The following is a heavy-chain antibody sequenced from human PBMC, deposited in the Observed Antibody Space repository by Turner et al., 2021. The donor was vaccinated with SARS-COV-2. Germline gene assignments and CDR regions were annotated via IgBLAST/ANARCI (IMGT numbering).Heavy chain of an antibody. J-gene: IGHJ6*02. CDR3: AKDRGYGDYSQYGMDV. CDR2: VSWNSGTI. V-gene: IGHV3-9*01. CDR1: GCTFDDYA. D-gene: IGHD4-17*01. Sequence: EVQLVESGGGLVQPGRSLRLSCAASGCTFDDYAIHWVRQAPGKGLEWVSGVSWNSGTIGYADSVKGRFTISRDNAKNSLYLQLNSLRAEDTALYYCAKDRGYGDYSQYGMDVWGQGTTVTVSS.